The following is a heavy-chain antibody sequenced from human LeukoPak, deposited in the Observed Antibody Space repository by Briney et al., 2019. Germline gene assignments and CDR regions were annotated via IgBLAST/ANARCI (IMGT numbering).Heavy chain of an antibody. CDR1: GFTFDDYG. CDR3: ARDWFHAIDY. Sequence: GGSLRPSCAASGFTFDDYGMSWVRQAPGKGLEWVSGINWNGGSTGYADSVKGRFTISRDNAKNTLYLQMNSLRAEDTAVYYCARDWFHAIDYWGQGTLVTVSS. V-gene: IGHV3-20*04. J-gene: IGHJ4*02. D-gene: IGHD2/OR15-2a*01. CDR2: INWNGGST.